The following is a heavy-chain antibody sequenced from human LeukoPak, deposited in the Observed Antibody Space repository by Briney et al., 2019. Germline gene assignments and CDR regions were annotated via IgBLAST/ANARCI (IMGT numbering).Heavy chain of an antibody. Sequence: GASVKVSCKASGYTFTSYGISWVRQAPGQGLEWMGWINPNSGGTNYAQKFQGRVTMTRDTSISTAYMELSRLRSDDTAVYYCARDLPPFYSSGWEDYFDYWGQGTLVTVSS. CDR1: GYTFTSYG. V-gene: IGHV1-2*02. D-gene: IGHD6-19*01. J-gene: IGHJ4*02. CDR3: ARDLPPFYSSGWEDYFDY. CDR2: INPNSGGT.